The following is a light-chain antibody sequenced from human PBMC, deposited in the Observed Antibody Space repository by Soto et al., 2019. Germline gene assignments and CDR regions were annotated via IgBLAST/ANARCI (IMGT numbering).Light chain of an antibody. J-gene: IGLJ1*01. CDR2: DVS. Sequence: QSALTQPASVSGSPGQSITISCTGTSSDVCGYNSVSWYQQHAGKAPKLMIDDVSNRPSGVSNRFSGSKSGNTASLTISGGQDADEADYYCSSYTSSSNHYVFGAGTKLTVL. CDR1: SSDVCGYNS. V-gene: IGLV2-14*01. CDR3: SSYTSSSNHYV.